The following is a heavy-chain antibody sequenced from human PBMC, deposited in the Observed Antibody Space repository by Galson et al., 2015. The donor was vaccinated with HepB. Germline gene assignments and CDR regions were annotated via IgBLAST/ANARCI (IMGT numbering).Heavy chain of an antibody. CDR1: GYSFTNYW. V-gene: IGHV5-10-1*01. CDR3: ARHKAGLMVRGVGSIPAQNWFDP. CDR2: TDPSESYT. J-gene: IGHJ5*02. D-gene: IGHD3-10*01. Sequence: QSGAEVKKPGESLRISCKGSGYSFTNYWITWVRQMPGKGLEWMGRTDPSESYTNYSPSFQGHVTFSADKSISTSYLQWSSLKSSDTAMYYCARHKAGLMVRGVGSIPAQNWFDPWGQGTLVTVSS.